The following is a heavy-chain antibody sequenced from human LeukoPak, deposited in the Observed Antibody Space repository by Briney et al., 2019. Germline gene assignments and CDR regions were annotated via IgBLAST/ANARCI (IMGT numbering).Heavy chain of an antibody. CDR2: IYYSGST. J-gene: IGHJ4*02. Sequence: SETLSLTCTVSGGSISSSGYYWGWIRQPPGKGLEWIGSIYYSGSTYFNPSLKSRVTISVDTSKNQFSLKLSSVTAADTAVYYCARQETWQQLVMDYWGQGTLVTVSS. V-gene: IGHV4-39*01. CDR3: ARQETWQQLVMDY. D-gene: IGHD6-13*01. CDR1: GGSISSSGYY.